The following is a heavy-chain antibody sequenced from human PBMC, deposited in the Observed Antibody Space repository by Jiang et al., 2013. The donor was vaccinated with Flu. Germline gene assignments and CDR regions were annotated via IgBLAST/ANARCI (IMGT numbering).Heavy chain of an antibody. CDR3: ARDPTIAADPSYFDL. CDR2: ISSTSSPI. V-gene: IGHV3-48*01. J-gene: IGHJ2*01. CDR1: GFTFSIYA. D-gene: IGHD6-13*01. Sequence: GGSLRLSCAASGFTFSIYAMNWVRQAPGKGLEWVSYISSTSSPIYYADSVKGRFTISRDSAKNSLYLQMNSLRAEDTAVYYCARDPTIAADPSYFDLWGRGALVTVSS.